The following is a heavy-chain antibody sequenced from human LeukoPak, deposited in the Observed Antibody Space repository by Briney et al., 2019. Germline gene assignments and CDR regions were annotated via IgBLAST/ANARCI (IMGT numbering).Heavy chain of an antibody. J-gene: IGHJ4*02. CDR2: IYYSGST. CDR3: ARVSDYCSGGSCYWFDY. V-gene: IGHV4-39*07. CDR1: GGSISSSSYY. Sequence: PSETLSLTCTVSGGSISSSSYYWGWIRQPPGKGLEWIGSIYYSGSTYYNPSLKSRVTISVDTSKNQFSLKLSSVTAADTAVYYCARVSDYCSGGSCYWFDYWGQGTLVTVSS. D-gene: IGHD2-15*01.